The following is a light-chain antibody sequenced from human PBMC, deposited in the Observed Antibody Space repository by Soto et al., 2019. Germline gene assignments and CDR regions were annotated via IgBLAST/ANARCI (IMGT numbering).Light chain of an antibody. CDR1: QSVSSSY. CDR2: GAS. CDR3: QQGWT. J-gene: IGKJ1*01. V-gene: IGKV3-20*01. Sequence: IMLSQSPGTLSLSPGERATLSCRASQSVSSSYLAWYQQKPGQAPRLLIYGASNRATGIPARFSGSGSGTDFTLTISSLQPDHFATYYCQQGWTFGQGTKVDIK.